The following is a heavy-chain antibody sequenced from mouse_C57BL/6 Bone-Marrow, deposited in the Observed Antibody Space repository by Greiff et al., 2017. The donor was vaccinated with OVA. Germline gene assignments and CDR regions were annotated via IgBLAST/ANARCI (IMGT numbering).Heavy chain of an antibody. CDR3: ARSRGITTVVRYFDY. D-gene: IGHD1-1*01. J-gene: IGHJ2*01. Sequence: QVQLQQSGAELVRPGTSVKVSCKASGYAFTNYLLEWVKQRPGQGLEWIGVINPGSGGTNYNEKFKGKATLTADKSSSTAYMQLSSLTSEDSAVYFCARSRGITTVVRYFDYWGQGTTLTVSS. CDR2: INPGSGGT. CDR1: GYAFTNYL. V-gene: IGHV1-54*01.